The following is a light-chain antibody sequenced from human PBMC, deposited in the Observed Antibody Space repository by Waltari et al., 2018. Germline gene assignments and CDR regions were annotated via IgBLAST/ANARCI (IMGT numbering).Light chain of an antibody. CDR1: QRVSNN. Sequence: ETVMIQSPATLSVSPGETVTLSCRASQRVSNNLAWYQQTPGQPPRLLIYAAFSRGNAIPGRFGGSGSGTDFALTITPLQSEDVGVYYCQQYHEWPPLSFGGGTKVEI. CDR2: AAF. CDR3: QQYHEWPPLS. V-gene: IGKV3-15*01. J-gene: IGKJ4*01.